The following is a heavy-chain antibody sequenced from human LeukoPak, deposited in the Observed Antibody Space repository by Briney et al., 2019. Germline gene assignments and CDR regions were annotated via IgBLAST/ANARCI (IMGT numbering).Heavy chain of an antibody. V-gene: IGHV4-38-2*02. Sequence: SETLSLTCTVSGYSISSGYYWGWIRQPPGKGLEWIGSIYHSGSTYYNPSLKSRVTISVDTSKNQFSLKLSSVTAADTAVYYCARGTTYYDYVWGSYRYTSDRYYYYYMDVWGKGTTVTISS. CDR3: ARGTTYYDYVWGSYRYTSDRYYYYYMDV. CDR1: GYSISSGYY. D-gene: IGHD3-16*02. J-gene: IGHJ6*03. CDR2: IYHSGST.